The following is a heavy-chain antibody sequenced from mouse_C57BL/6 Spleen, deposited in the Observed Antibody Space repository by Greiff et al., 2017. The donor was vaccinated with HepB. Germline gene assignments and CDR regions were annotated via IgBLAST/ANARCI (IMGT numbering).Heavy chain of an antibody. D-gene: IGHD1-1*01. J-gene: IGHJ4*01. V-gene: IGHV2-6*01. CDR3: ASLHYYGSSYDYAMDY. CDR1: GFSLTSYG. Sequence: VQRVESGPGLVAPSQSLSITCTVSGFSLTSYGVDWVRQSPGKGLEWLGVIWGVGSTNYNSALKSRLSISKDNSKSQVFLKMNSLQTDDTAMYYCASLHYYGSSYDYAMDYWGQGTSVTVSS. CDR2: IWGVGST.